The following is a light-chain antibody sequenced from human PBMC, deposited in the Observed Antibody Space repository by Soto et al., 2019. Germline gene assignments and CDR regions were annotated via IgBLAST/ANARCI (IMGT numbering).Light chain of an antibody. Sequence: EIVLTQSPGTLSLSPGKRATLSCRASQSFSGTYLAWYQQRPGQAPRLLIYGASTRATGIPARFSGSGSGTEFTLTISSLQSEDFAVYYCQQYNNWPPWTFGQGTKVDIK. V-gene: IGKV3-15*01. CDR1: QSFSGTY. CDR3: QQYNNWPPWT. J-gene: IGKJ1*01. CDR2: GAS.